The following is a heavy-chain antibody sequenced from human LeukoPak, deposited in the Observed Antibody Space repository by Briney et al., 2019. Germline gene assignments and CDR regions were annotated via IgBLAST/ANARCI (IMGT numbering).Heavy chain of an antibody. J-gene: IGHJ4*02. CDR1: GFTFSNYW. CDR2: MNQDGSHI. Sequence: GGSLRLSCAASGFTFSNYWMSWVRQAPGKGLEWLANMNQDGSHIYYVDSVKGRFTISRDNARNSLYLQLDSLRAEDTAVYYCARDLVMTIVVPYDFWGQGTLVTVSS. D-gene: IGHD3-22*01. V-gene: IGHV3-7*01. CDR3: ARDLVMTIVVPYDF.